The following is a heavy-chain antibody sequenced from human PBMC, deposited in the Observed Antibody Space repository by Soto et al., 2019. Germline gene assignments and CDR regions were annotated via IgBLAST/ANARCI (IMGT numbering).Heavy chain of an antibody. CDR2: IIAYNCNT. D-gene: IGHD3-3*01. CDR1: GYTXNSYG. Sequence: SXKVSFKASGYTXNSYGIRLVRQAPGQGLEWIGWIIAYNCNTNYAQKLQGRVTMTTDTSKRTAYMELRSLRPDDTAVYYCARWHQIVFGWFDPWGQGTLGTVSS. CDR3: ARWHQIVFGWFDP. J-gene: IGHJ5*02. V-gene: IGHV1-18*01.